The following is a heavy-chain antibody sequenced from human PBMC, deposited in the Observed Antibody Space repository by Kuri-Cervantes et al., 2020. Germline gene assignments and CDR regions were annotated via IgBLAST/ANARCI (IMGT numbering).Heavy chain of an antibody. J-gene: IGHJ4*02. Sequence: GESLKISCAASGFTFSSYSMNWVRQAPGKGLEWVSSISSSSSTIYYADSVKGRFTISRDNAKNSLYLQMNSLRAEDTAVYYCARVPTTVTSFDYWGQGTLVTVSS. CDR1: GFTFSSYS. D-gene: IGHD4-11*01. V-gene: IGHV3-21*01. CDR2: ISSSSSTI. CDR3: ARVPTTVTSFDY.